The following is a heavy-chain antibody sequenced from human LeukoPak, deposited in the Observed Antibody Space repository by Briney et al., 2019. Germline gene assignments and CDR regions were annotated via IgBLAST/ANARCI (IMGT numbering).Heavy chain of an antibody. V-gene: IGHV3-23*01. J-gene: IGHJ3*02. Sequence: AGGSLRLSCAASGFTFSSYAMSWVRQGPGKGLEWVSAISGSGGSTYYADSVKGRFTISRDNSKNTLYLQMNSLRAEDTAVYYCAKGHCGGDCYPTDAFDIWGQGTMVTVSS. CDR2: ISGSGGST. D-gene: IGHD2-21*02. CDR1: GFTFSSYA. CDR3: AKGHCGGDCYPTDAFDI.